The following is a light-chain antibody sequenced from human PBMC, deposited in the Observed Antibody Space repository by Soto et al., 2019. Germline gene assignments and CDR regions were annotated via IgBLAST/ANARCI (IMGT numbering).Light chain of an antibody. J-gene: IGKJ2*01. CDR3: QQYGTSLLYT. Sequence: EFVLTQSPGTLSLSPGERATLSCRASQTVRNNYLAWYQQKPGQAPKLLIHDASSRATGIPDRFSGGGSGTDFTLTISSLEPEDFAVYYCQQYGTSLLYTFGQGTKVDIK. V-gene: IGKV3-20*01. CDR2: DAS. CDR1: QTVRNNY.